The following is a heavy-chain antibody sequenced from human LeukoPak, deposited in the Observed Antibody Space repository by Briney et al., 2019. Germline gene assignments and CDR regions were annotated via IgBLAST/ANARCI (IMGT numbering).Heavy chain of an antibody. D-gene: IGHD1-26*01. CDR3: ARGATNSGSYTFYDY. Sequence: VASVKVSCKASGYTFTNYYIHWVRQAPGQGLECMGIINPSGGSTSYAQKFQGRVTMTRDMSTSTVYMELSSLRSEDTAVYYCARGATNSGSYTFYDYWGQGTLVTVSS. CDR1: GYTFTNYY. J-gene: IGHJ4*02. V-gene: IGHV1-46*01. CDR2: INPSGGST.